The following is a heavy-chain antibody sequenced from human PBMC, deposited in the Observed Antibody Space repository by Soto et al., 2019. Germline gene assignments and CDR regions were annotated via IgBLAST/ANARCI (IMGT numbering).Heavy chain of an antibody. J-gene: IGHJ6*02. V-gene: IGHV4-34*01. D-gene: IGHD3-16*01. CDR2: INHSGST. Sequence: PSETLSLTCAVYGGSFSGYYWSWIRQPPGKGLEWIGEINHSGSTNYNPSLKSRVTISVDTSKNQFSLKLSSVTAADTAVYYCARYWGSGWTGILYYYYYGMDVWGQGTTVTVSS. CDR1: GGSFSGYY. CDR3: ARYWGSGWTGILYYYYYGMDV.